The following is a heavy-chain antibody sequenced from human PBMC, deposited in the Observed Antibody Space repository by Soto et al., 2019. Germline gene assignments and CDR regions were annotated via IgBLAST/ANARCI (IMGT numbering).Heavy chain of an antibody. V-gene: IGHV1-18*01. CDR3: ARASYYPYYFDY. CDR2: ISAYNGNT. CDR1: GDTFTSYG. D-gene: IGHD3-10*01. Sequence: GASLKVCCKASGDTFTSYGISWVRQAPGQGLEWMGWISAYNGNTNYAQKLQGRVTMTTDTSTSTAYMELRSLRSDDTAVYYCARASYYPYYFDYWGQGTLVTVSS. J-gene: IGHJ4*02.